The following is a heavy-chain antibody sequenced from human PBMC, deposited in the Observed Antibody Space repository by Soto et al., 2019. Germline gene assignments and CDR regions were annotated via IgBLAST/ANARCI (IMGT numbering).Heavy chain of an antibody. Sequence: PTLVNPTQTLTLTCTFSGFSLSTSGMCVSWIRQPPGKALEWLARIDWDDDKYYSTSLKTRLTISKDTSKNQVVLTMTNMDPVDTATYYCARIFEGPSADNYYSYGMDVWGQGTTVTVSS. CDR1: GFSLSTSGMC. CDR2: IDWDDDK. CDR3: ARIFEGPSADNYYSYGMDV. D-gene: IGHD2-2*01. J-gene: IGHJ6*02. V-gene: IGHV2-70*11.